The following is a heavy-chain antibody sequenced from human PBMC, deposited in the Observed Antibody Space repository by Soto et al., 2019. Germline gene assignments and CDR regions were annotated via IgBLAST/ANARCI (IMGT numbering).Heavy chain of an antibody. J-gene: IGHJ6*02. Sequence: ASVKVSCKASGGTFSSYAISWVRQAPGQGLEWMGGIIPIFGTANYAQKFQGRVTTTADESTSTAYMELSSLRSEDTAVYYCARDGGGDIVVVPAATPPHYYGMDVWGQGTTVTVSS. CDR1: GGTFSSYA. V-gene: IGHV1-69*13. D-gene: IGHD2-2*01. CDR3: ARDGGGDIVVVPAATPPHYYGMDV. CDR2: IIPIFGTA.